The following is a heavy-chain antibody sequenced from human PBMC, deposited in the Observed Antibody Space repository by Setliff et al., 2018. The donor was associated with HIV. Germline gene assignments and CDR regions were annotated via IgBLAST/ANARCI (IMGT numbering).Heavy chain of an antibody. CDR3: AREGSHSHSWYNWFGP. V-gene: IGHV4-61*02. CDR1: GASISSGNYF. D-gene: IGHD6-13*01. CDR2: ISTGGHT. Sequence: PSETLSLTCTVSGASISSGNYFWTWIRQPAGQRLEWIGRISTGGHTDYNPSLRSRLSISADTSRNHFSLQLTSVAATDTAIYYCAREGSHSHSWYNWFGPCGPGTLVTVSS. J-gene: IGHJ5*02.